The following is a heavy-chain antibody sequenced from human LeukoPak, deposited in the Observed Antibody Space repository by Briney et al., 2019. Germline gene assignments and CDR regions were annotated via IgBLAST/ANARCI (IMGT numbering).Heavy chain of an antibody. CDR3: ARLFGGVTTFDY. CDR2: ISSSGSTI. D-gene: IGHD2-8*02. CDR1: GFTFSSYE. V-gene: IGHV3-48*03. J-gene: IGHJ4*02. Sequence: GGSLRLSCAASGFTFSSYEMNWVRQAPGKGLEWVSYISSSGSTIYYADSVKGRFTISRDNAKNSLYLQMNSLRAEDTAVYYCARLFGGVTTFDYWGQGALVTVSS.